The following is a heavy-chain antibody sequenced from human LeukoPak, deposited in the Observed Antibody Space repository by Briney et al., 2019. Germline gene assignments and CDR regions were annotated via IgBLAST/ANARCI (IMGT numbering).Heavy chain of an antibody. J-gene: IGHJ3*02. CDR1: GYTFTSYY. CDR3: ARDGFWMVRGESDAFDI. D-gene: IGHD3-10*01. V-gene: IGHV1-46*01. CDR2: INPSGGST. Sequence: GASVKVSCKASGYTFTSYYLHWVGQAPGQGLEWMGVINPSGGSTSYAQKFQGRVTMTRDTSTSTVDMELSSLRSEDTAVYYCARDGFWMVRGESDAFDIWGQGTMVTGSS.